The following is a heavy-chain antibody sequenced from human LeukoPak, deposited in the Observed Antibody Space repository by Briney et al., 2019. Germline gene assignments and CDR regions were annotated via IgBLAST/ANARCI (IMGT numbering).Heavy chain of an antibody. J-gene: IGHJ4*02. CDR3: ASSYGDYLPLSY. CDR2: IYYGGST. D-gene: IGHD4-17*01. Sequence: SETLSLTCTVSGGSISRSSYYWGWIRQTPGKGPEWIGSIYYGGSTYYNPSLKSRVTISVDKSKNQFSLKLSSVTAADTAVYYCASSYGDYLPLSYWGQGTLVTVSS. V-gene: IGHV4-39*07. CDR1: GGSISRSSYY.